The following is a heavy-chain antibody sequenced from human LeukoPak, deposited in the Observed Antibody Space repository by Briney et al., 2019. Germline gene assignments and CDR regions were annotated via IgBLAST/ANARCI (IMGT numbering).Heavy chain of an antibody. D-gene: IGHD2-2*01. CDR2: ISWNSGSI. J-gene: IGHJ5*02. V-gene: IGHV3-9*01. Sequence: GRSLRLSCAASGLTFDDYAMHWVRQAPGKGLEWVSGISWNSGSIGYADSVKGRFTISRDNAKNSLYLQMNSLRAEDTAVYYCAACSSTSCYAGFDPWGQGTLVTVSS. CDR1: GLTFDDYA. CDR3: AACSSTSCYAGFDP.